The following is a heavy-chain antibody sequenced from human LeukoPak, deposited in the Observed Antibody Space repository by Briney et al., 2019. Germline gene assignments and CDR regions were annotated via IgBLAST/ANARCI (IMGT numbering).Heavy chain of an antibody. Sequence: GGSLRLSCAASGFTFSSYGMHWVRQAPGKGLEWVAFIRYGGSNKYYADSVKGRFTISRDNSKNTLYLQMNSLRAEDTAVYYCAKDKGSGWPNFDYWGQGTLVTVSS. CDR1: GFTFSSYG. D-gene: IGHD6-19*01. V-gene: IGHV3-30*02. CDR3: AKDKGSGWPNFDY. CDR2: IRYGGSNK. J-gene: IGHJ4*02.